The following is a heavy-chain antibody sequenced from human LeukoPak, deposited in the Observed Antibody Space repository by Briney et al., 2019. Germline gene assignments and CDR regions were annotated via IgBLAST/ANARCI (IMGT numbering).Heavy chain of an antibody. Sequence: GGSLRLSCAASGFTFSSYAMSWVRQAPGKGLEWVSAISGSGGSTYYADSVKGRFTISRDNSKNTLYLQMNSLRAEDTAVYYCAKSPSQVNYYDSSGYQIYWGQGTLVTVSS. CDR1: GFTFSSYA. CDR2: ISGSGGST. CDR3: AKSPSQVNYYDSSGYQIY. V-gene: IGHV3-23*01. J-gene: IGHJ4*02. D-gene: IGHD3-22*01.